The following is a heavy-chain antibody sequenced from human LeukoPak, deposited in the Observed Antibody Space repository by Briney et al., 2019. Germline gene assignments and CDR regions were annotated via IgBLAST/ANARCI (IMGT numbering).Heavy chain of an antibody. V-gene: IGHV3-9*01. Sequence: PGGSLRLSCAASGFTFSSYAMNWVRQAPGKGLEWVSGISWNSGSIGYADSVKGRFTISRDNAKNSLYLQMNSLRAEDTALYYCAKDIDDQQLSFDYWGQGTLVTVSS. CDR1: GFTFSSYA. J-gene: IGHJ4*02. CDR2: ISWNSGSI. D-gene: IGHD6-13*01. CDR3: AKDIDDQQLSFDY.